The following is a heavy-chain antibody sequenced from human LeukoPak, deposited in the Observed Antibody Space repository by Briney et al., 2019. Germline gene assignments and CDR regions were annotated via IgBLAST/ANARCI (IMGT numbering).Heavy chain of an antibody. Sequence: KASETLSLTCTIYGGSFSVYYWSWFRQPPNKGLEWIGEINHSGSTNYNPSLESRVTISEDTSKNQFSLKLSSVTAADTAVYYCARGPPRDFGSSGFYYNYWGQGTLVTVSS. CDR3: ARGPPRDFGSSGFYYNY. CDR1: GGSFSVYY. CDR2: INHSGST. J-gene: IGHJ4*02. V-gene: IGHV4-34*01. D-gene: IGHD3-22*01.